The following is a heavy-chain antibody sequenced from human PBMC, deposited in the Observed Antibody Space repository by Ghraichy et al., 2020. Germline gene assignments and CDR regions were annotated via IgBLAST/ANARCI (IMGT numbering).Heavy chain of an antibody. J-gene: IGHJ4*02. Sequence: GGSLRLSCAASGFTFSSYAMSWVRQAPGKGLEWVSAIIGSGGSTYYADSVKGRFTISRDNSKNTLYLQMNSLRAEDTAVYYCAKSLSAFTFYDILTGYYYYFDYWGQGTLVTVSS. V-gene: IGHV3-23*01. CDR2: IIGSGGST. CDR1: GFTFSSYA. D-gene: IGHD3-9*01. CDR3: AKSLSAFTFYDILTGYYYYFDY.